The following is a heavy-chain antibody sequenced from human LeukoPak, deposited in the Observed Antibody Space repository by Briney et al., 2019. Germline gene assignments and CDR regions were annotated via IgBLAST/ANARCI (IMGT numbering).Heavy chain of an antibody. V-gene: IGHV4-59*01. Sequence: PSETLSLTCTVSGGSISSYYWSWIRQPPGKGLEWIGYIYYSGSTNYNSSLKSRVTISVDTSKNQFSLKLSSVTAADTAVYYCARFSPLGDGYVFDYWGQGTLVTVSS. CDR2: IYYSGST. D-gene: IGHD5-24*01. CDR1: GGSISSYY. J-gene: IGHJ4*02. CDR3: ARFSPLGDGYVFDY.